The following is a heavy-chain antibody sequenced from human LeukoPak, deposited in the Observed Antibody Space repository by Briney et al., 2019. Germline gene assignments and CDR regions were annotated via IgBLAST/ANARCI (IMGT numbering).Heavy chain of an antibody. D-gene: IGHD6-13*01. V-gene: IGHV3-9*01. CDR2: ISWNSGNI. CDR1: GFTFDDHA. CDR3: VKGSSYSITYFFDY. J-gene: IGHJ4*02. Sequence: GGSLRLSCAASGFTFDDHAMHWVRQPPGKGLEWVSGISWNSGNIGYADSMKGRFTISRDNAKNSLYLQVNSLRAEDTALYYCVKGSSYSITYFFDYWGQGTLDTVSS.